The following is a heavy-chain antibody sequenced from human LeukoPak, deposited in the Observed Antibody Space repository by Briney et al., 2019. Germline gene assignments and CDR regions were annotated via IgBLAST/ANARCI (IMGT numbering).Heavy chain of an antibody. V-gene: IGHV4-59*01. CDR3: ARDNTIFGVVTDYYYGMDV. CDR1: GGSISSYY. J-gene: IGHJ6*02. Sequence: SETLSLTCTVSGGSISSYYWSWIRQPPRKGLEWIGYIYYSGSTNYNPSLKSRVTISVDTSKNQFSLKLSSVTAADTAVYYCARDNTIFGVVTDYYYGMDVWGQGTTVTVSS. CDR2: IYYSGST. D-gene: IGHD3-3*01.